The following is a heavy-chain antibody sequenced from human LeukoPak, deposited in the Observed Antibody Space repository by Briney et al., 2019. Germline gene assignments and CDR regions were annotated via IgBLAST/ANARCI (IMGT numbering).Heavy chain of an antibody. CDR3: ARDHRYAFDN. D-gene: IGHD5-12*01. CDR1: GFTFDDYA. J-gene: IGHJ4*01. Sequence: GRSLRLSCAASGFTFDDYAMHWVRQAPGKGLEWVSGISWNSGSIGYADSVKGRFTISRDNAKNSLYLQMNSLRVKDTAMYYCARDHRYAFDNWGHGTLVTVSS. CDR2: ISWNSGSI. V-gene: IGHV3-9*01.